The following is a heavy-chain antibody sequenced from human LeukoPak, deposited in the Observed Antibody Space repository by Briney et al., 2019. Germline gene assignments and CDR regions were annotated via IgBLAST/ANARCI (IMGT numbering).Heavy chain of an antibody. Sequence: PSETLSLTCTVYGGSLSGDYWSWIRQPPGKGLKWIGEISDSGGGSADYNPSLRSRVSISVDTSKDQFSLNLSSVTATHTAVYFCARGRLWFGELSGVYYHYMDVWGKGTTVTVSS. D-gene: IGHD3-10*01. CDR1: GGSLSGDY. V-gene: IGHV4-34*01. J-gene: IGHJ6*03. CDR2: ISDSGGGSA. CDR3: ARGRLWFGELSGVYYHYMDV.